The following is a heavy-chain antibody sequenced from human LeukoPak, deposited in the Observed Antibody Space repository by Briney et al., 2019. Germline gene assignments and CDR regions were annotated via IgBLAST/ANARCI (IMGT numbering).Heavy chain of an antibody. CDR2: IYYSGST. Sequence: PSETLSLTCTVSGDSVNDYYWNWIRQPPGKGLEWIGYIYYSGSTDYNPSLESRVTMSVDTSKNQFSLKLNSVTAADTAVYYCARGGARGSSAFDVWGQGTMVIVSA. D-gene: IGHD3-10*01. V-gene: IGHV4-59*02. J-gene: IGHJ3*01. CDR3: ARGGARGSSAFDV. CDR1: GDSVNDYY.